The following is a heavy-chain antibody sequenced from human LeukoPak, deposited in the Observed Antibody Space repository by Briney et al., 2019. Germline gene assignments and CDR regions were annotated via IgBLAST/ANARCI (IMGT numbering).Heavy chain of an antibody. V-gene: IGHV4-59*01. CDR1: GGSISTYY. J-gene: IGHJ5*02. D-gene: IGHD3-9*01. CDR2: IYNSGST. CDR3: ARDSDTTGYSWFDP. Sequence: SETLSLTCTVSGGSISTYYWSWIRQPPGKGLKWIGYIYNSGSTNYNPSLKSRVTISVDTSKNQSSLKLSSVTAADTAVYYCARDSDTTGYSWFDPWGQGTLVTVSS.